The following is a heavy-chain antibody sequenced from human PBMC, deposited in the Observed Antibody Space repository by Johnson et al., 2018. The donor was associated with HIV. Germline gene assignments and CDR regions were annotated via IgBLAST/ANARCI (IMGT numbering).Heavy chain of an antibody. CDR1: GFSFSDYF. CDR3: ARGYTWNDVSI. Sequence: QVLLVESGGALVQPGDSLGLSCAASGFSFSDYFMSWIRQAPGKGLECISYISSSGSTIYYADSVKGRFTISRDNAKNSLYLQMNSLRTVDTAVYYCARGYTWNDVSIWGQGTMVTVSS. CDR2: ISSSGSTI. V-gene: IGHV3-11*04. J-gene: IGHJ3*02. D-gene: IGHD1-1*01.